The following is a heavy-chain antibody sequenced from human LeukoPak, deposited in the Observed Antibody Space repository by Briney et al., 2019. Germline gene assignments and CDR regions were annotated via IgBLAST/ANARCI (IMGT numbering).Heavy chain of an antibody. CDR3: ATAAIFGVVIPGYPHWFDP. V-gene: IGHV1-69-2*01. J-gene: IGHJ5*02. D-gene: IGHD3-3*01. CDR2: VDPEDGET. CDR1: GYTFTDYY. Sequence: ASVKVSCKVSGYTFTDYYMHWAPQAPGKGLEWMGLVDPEDGETIYAEKFQGRVTITADTSTDTAYMELSSLRSEDTAVYYCATAAIFGVVIPGYPHWFDPWGQGTLVTVSS.